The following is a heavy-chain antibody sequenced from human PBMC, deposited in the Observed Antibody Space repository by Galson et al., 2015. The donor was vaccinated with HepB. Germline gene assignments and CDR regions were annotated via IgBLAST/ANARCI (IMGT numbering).Heavy chain of an antibody. Sequence: SLRLSCAASGFIVKSSYMSWVRQAPGKGLQWVSTIYSGGRGYYTDSVKGRFSISRDTNKNTIFLQMNNLGADDTAVYYCASPFCIDSNCYPLWHWGQGTLVTVSS. V-gene: IGHV3-53*01. D-gene: IGHD2-21*01. CDR2: IYSGGRG. CDR1: GFIVKSSY. CDR3: ASPFCIDSNCYPLWH. J-gene: IGHJ4*02.